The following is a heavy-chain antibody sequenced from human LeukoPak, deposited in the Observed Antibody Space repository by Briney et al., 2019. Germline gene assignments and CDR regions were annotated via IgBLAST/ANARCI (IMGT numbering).Heavy chain of an antibody. CDR1: GGSISSGGYY. V-gene: IGHV4-31*03. D-gene: IGHD3-3*01. CDR2: IYYSGST. CDR3: ARTMRSGDDAFDI. J-gene: IGHJ3*02. Sequence: SETLSLTCTVSGGSISSGGYYWSWIRQHPGKGLEWIGYIYYSGSTYYNPSLKSRVTISVDTSKNQFSLKLSSVTAADTAVYYYARTMRSGDDAFDIWGQGTMVTVSS.